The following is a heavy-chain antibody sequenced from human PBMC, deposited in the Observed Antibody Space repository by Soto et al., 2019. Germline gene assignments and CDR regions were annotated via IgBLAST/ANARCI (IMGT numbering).Heavy chain of an antibody. CDR3: ARVPLTTYFDL. D-gene: IGHD3-9*01. Sequence: QVQLQESGPGLVKPSETLSLTCTVSGGSVSGGSYCWGWIRQPPGKGLECIGYVYNSGSTTYNPSLQSRVTISVDTSKNQFSLGLSSVTAADTAVYYCARVPLTTYFDLWGRGTLVTVSS. CDR1: GGSVSGGSYC. V-gene: IGHV4-61*01. CDR2: VYNSGST. J-gene: IGHJ2*01.